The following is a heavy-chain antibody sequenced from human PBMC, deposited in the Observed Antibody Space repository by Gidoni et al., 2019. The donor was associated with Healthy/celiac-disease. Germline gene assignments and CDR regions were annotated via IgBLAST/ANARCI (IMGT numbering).Heavy chain of an antibody. D-gene: IGHD2-15*01. CDR3: ARSPEDQYRSNDAFDI. CDR2: ISAYNGNT. CDR1: GSTFPSYG. J-gene: IGHJ3*02. V-gene: IGHV1-18*01. Sequence: QVQLVQSGAEVKKPGASVKVSCKASGSTFPSYGISWGRQAPGQGLEWMGWISAYNGNTNYAQKLQGRVTMTTDTSTSTAYMELRSLRSDDTAVYYCARSPEDQYRSNDAFDIWGQGTMVTVSS.